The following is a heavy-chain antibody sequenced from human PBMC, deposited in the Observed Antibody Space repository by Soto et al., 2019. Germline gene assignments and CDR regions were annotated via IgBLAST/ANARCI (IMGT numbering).Heavy chain of an antibody. CDR3: TSSALIAYYYYYGMDV. V-gene: IGHV3-73*02. Sequence: EVQLVESGGGLVQPGGSLKLSCAASGFTFSGSAMHWVRQASGKGLEWVGRIRSKANSYATAYAASVKGRFTISRDDSKNTAYLQMNSLNTEDTAVYYCTSSALIAYYYYYGMDVWGQGTTVTVSS. J-gene: IGHJ6*02. CDR2: IRSKANSYAT. CDR1: GFTFSGSA. D-gene: IGHD3-22*01.